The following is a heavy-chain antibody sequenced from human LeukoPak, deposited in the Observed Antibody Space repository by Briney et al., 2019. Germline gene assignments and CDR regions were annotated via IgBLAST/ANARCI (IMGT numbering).Heavy chain of an antibody. CDR3: ARVVLRFFEWGRSPFDY. Sequence: ASVKVSCTASGYTFTSYGISWVRQAPGAGLEWVGWISAYNGNTNYAQKLQGGVTMTTDTSTSTAYMELRSLRSDDTAVYYWARVVLRFFEWGRSPFDYWGQGNLVTVSS. CDR2: ISAYNGNT. J-gene: IGHJ4*02. CDR1: GYTFTSYG. V-gene: IGHV1-18*01. D-gene: IGHD3-3*01.